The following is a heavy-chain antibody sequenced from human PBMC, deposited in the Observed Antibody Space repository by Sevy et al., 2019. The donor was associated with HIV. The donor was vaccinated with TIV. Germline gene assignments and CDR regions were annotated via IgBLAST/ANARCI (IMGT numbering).Heavy chain of an antibody. V-gene: IGHV3-43*01. CDR3: AKSVEGYYYYYGMDV. CDR1: GFTFSSYG. J-gene: IGHJ6*02. CDR2: ISWDGGST. Sequence: WGSLRLSCAASGFTFSSYGMHWVRQAPGKGLEWVSLISWDGGSTYYADSVKGRFTISRDNSKNSLYLQMNSLRTEDTALYYCAKSVEGYYYYYGMDVWGQGTTVTVSS.